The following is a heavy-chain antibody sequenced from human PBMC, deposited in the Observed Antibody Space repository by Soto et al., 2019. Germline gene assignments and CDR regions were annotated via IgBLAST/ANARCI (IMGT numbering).Heavy chain of an antibody. J-gene: IGHJ4*02. V-gene: IGHV1-69*06. CDR2: LIPIFGTA. D-gene: IGHD6-13*01. CDR3: ARPKAPLDIAAGQWAY. CDR1: GGTFSSYA. Sequence: QVQLVQSGAEVKKPGSSVKVSCKASGGTFSSYAISWVRQAPGQGLEWRGGLIPIFGTANYAQKFQGRVTFTADKSTSAAYVELSSLRSEDTAVYYCARPKAPLDIAAGQWAYWGQGTLVTVSS.